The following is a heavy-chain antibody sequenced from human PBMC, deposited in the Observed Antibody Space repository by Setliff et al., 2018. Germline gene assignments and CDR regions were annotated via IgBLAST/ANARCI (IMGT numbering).Heavy chain of an antibody. CDR1: GVSFGSGTYY. J-gene: IGHJ5*02. D-gene: IGHD3-22*01. CDR3: VRRTYYYDTSPMGWFDP. V-gene: IGHV4-30-4*08. CDR2: ISHGVST. Sequence: PSETLSLTCTVSGVSFGSGTYYWSWIRQPPGKGLEYIGHISHGVSTSYNPSLQSRVAISVDTSKNQFSLKLSSVTAADTAVYYCVRRTYYYDTSPMGWFDPWGQGILVTVSS.